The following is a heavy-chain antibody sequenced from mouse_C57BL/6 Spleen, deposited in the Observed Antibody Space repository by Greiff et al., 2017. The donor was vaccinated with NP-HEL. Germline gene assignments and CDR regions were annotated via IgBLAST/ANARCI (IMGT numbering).Heavy chain of an antibody. Sequence: QVQLQQSGPELVKPGASVKISCKASGYAFSSSWMNWVKQRPGKGLEWIGRIYPGDGDTNYNGKFKGKATLTADKSSSTAYMQLSSLTSEDSAVYFGARDYGSSYGGGFAYWGQGTLVTVSA. V-gene: IGHV1-82*01. J-gene: IGHJ3*01. CDR2: IYPGDGDT. D-gene: IGHD1-1*01. CDR1: GYAFSSSW. CDR3: ARDYGSSYGGGFAY.